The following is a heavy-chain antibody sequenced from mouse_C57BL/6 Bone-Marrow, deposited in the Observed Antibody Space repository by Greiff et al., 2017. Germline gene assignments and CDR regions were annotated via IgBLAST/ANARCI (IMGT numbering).Heavy chain of an antibody. Sequence: EVKLEESGAELVRPGASVKLSCTASGFNIKDDYIHWVKQRPEQGLEWIGWIDPEIGDTEYASKFQGQATITSDTSSNTAYLQLSSLTSEDTAVYYCSSFDGNYFDFGGQGTPLTVAS. J-gene: IGHJ2*01. CDR1: GFNIKDDY. CDR2: IDPEIGDT. CDR3: SSFDGNYFDF. D-gene: IGHD2-3*01. V-gene: IGHV14-4*01.